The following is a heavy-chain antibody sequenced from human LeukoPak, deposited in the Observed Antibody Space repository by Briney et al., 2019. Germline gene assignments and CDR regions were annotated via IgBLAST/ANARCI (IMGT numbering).Heavy chain of an antibody. Sequence: GGSLRLSCAASGFTFSSYAISWVRQAPGKGLEWVSAISGSGGSTYYADSVKGRFTISRDNSKNTLYLQMNSLRAEDTAVYYCAKIILWFGELPPLADYWGQGTLVTASS. CDR1: GFTFSSYA. CDR2: ISGSGGST. J-gene: IGHJ4*02. CDR3: AKIILWFGELPPLADY. D-gene: IGHD3-10*01. V-gene: IGHV3-23*01.